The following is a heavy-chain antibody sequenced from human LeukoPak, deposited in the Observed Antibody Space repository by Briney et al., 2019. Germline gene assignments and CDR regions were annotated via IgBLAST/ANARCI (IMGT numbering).Heavy chain of an antibody. Sequence: SETLSLTCTVSGGSISSYYWSWIRQPPGKGLEWIGYIYYSGSTNYNPSLKSRVTISVDTSKNQFSLKLSSVTAADTAVYYCARLPHGSGWLYGGYYYYGMDVWGQGTTVTVSS. J-gene: IGHJ6*02. CDR3: ARLPHGSGWLYGGYYYYGMDV. D-gene: IGHD6-19*01. V-gene: IGHV4-59*08. CDR2: IYYSGST. CDR1: GGSISSYY.